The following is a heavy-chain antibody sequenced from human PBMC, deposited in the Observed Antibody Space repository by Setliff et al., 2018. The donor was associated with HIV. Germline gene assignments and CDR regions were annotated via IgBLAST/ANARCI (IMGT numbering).Heavy chain of an antibody. D-gene: IGHD6-19*01. Sequence: SETLSLTCAASGYSINSGFSRAWIRQPPGQGPQWIGSIYQSGSIYYNPSLQSRVTISVDSSKNQFSLNLFSVTAADTAVYYCARPRRVRSRAWYWFDIWGQGALVTVSS. CDR2: IYQSGSI. V-gene: IGHV4-38-2*01. J-gene: IGHJ5*02. CDR1: GYSINSGFS. CDR3: ARPRRVRSRAWYWFDI.